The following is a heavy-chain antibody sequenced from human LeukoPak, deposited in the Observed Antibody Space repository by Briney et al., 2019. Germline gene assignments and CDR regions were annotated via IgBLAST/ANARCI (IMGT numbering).Heavy chain of an antibody. D-gene: IGHD4-17*01. V-gene: IGHV4-39*07. J-gene: IGHJ4*02. Sequence: SETLSLTCSVSGGSISSSTYHWGWIRQPPGKGLEWLGSINYSGNTYYNPSLMSRVTISLDTSDNQFSLSLTSVTAADTAVYYCASMGDYGDYALSKFDYWGQGTLVTVSS. CDR3: ASMGDYGDYALSKFDY. CDR1: GGSISSSTYH. CDR2: INYSGNT.